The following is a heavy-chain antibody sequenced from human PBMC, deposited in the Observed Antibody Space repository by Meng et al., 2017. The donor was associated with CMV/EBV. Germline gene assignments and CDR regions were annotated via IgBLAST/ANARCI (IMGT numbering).Heavy chain of an antibody. Sequence: GESLKISCAASGFTFDDYGMSWVRHAPGKGLEWVSGINWNGGSTGYADSVKGRFTISRDNAKNSLYLQMNSLRAEDTALYYCARAQSGSYAPTPFDYWGQGTLVTVSS. V-gene: IGHV3-20*04. CDR3: ARAQSGSYAPTPFDY. D-gene: IGHD1-26*01. J-gene: IGHJ4*02. CDR1: GFTFDDYG. CDR2: INWNGGST.